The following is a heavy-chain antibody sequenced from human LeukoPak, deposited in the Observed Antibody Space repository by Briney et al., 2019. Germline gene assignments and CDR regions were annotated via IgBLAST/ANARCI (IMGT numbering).Heavy chain of an antibody. CDR3: ARESQQWLASGPKFDY. Sequence: GGSLRLSCAASGFTFSSYAMHWVRQAPGKGLEWVAVISYDGSNKYYADSVKGRFTISRDNSKNTLYLQMNSLRAEDTAVYYCARESQQWLASGPKFDYWGQGTLVTVSS. CDR2: ISYDGSNK. V-gene: IGHV3-30-3*01. D-gene: IGHD6-19*01. J-gene: IGHJ4*02. CDR1: GFTFSSYA.